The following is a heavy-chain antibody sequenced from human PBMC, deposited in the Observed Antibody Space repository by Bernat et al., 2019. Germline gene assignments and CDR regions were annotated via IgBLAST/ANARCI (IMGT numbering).Heavy chain of an antibody. V-gene: IGHV3-30-3*01. CDR1: GFTVSSYA. Sequence: VQLVESGGGLVQPGGSLRLSCAASGFTVSSYAMHWVRQAPGKGLEWVAVISYDGSNKYYADSVKGRFTSSRDNSKNTLFLQMNSLRAEDTAVYYCASDDSSGPKYPYWGQGTLVTVSS. J-gene: IGHJ4*02. D-gene: IGHD3-22*01. CDR3: ASDDSSGPKYPY. CDR2: ISYDGSNK.